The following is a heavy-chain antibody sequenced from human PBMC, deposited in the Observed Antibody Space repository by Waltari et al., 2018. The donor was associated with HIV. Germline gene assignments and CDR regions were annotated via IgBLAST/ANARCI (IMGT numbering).Heavy chain of an antibody. D-gene: IGHD3-9*01. Sequence: QVQLVESGGGVVQPGRSLRLSCEASGFTFRIYGMPWVRQAPGKGLEWVAVMSYDGGNKYYADSVKGRFTISRDNSKNTLYLQMNSLRADDTAVYYCAKDPSMYYDTLTGQADYWGQGTLVTVSS. J-gene: IGHJ4*02. CDR2: MSYDGGNK. CDR1: GFTFRIYG. V-gene: IGHV3-30*18. CDR3: AKDPSMYYDTLTGQADY.